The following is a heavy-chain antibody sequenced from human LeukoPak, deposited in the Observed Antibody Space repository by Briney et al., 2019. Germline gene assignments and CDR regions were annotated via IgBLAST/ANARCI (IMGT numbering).Heavy chain of an antibody. V-gene: IGHV3-21*01. Sequence: NTGGSLRLSCAASGFTFSTFGMNWVRQAPGKGLEWVSFISSSSSYIYYADSVKGRFTISRDNAKNSLYLQMNSLRAEDTAVYYCAREYGSGSYYNPNWFDPWGQGTLVTVSS. D-gene: IGHD3-10*01. CDR3: AREYGSGSYYNPNWFDP. CDR2: ISSSSSYI. J-gene: IGHJ5*02. CDR1: GFTFSTFG.